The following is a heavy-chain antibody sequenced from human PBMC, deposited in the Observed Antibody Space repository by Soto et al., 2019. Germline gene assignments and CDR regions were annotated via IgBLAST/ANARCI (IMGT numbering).Heavy chain of an antibody. V-gene: IGHV3-23*01. CDR1: GFTFSSYA. CDR3: EKDRVDYGDYRGLDY. J-gene: IGHJ4*02. D-gene: IGHD4-17*01. CDR2: ISGSGTNR. Sequence: EVQLLESGGGLVQPGGSLRLSCAASGFTFSSYAMTWVRQAPGKGLEWVSAISGSGTNRYYADSVKGRFTISRDNSKNTLYLQMNSLRAEDTAVYYCEKDRVDYGDYRGLDYWGQGTLVTVSS.